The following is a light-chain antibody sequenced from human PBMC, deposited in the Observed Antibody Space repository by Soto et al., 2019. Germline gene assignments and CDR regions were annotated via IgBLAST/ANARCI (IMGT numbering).Light chain of an antibody. J-gene: IGLJ1*01. CDR1: SSDVGGYNY. CDR2: DVS. CDR3: SSYTSSSTPPFYV. V-gene: IGLV2-14*01. Sequence: QSALTQPASVSGSPGQSITISCTGTSSDVGGYNYVSWYQQHPGKAPKLMIYDVSNRPSGVSIRFSGSKSGNTASLTISGLQAEDEADYYCSSYTSSSTPPFYVVGSGTKLTVL.